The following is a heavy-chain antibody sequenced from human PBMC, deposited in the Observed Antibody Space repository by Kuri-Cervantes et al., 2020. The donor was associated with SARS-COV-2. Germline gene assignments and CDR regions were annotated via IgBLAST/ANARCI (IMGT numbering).Heavy chain of an antibody. CDR3: ARDEIFGARPGDYYGMDV. CDR1: GGTFSSYA. D-gene: IGHD3-3*01. CDR2: IIPIFGTA. V-gene: IGHV1-69*13. Sequence: SVKVSCKASGGTFSSYAISWVRQAPGQGLEWMGGIIPIFGTANYAQKFQGRVTITADESTSKAYIELSSLRSDDAAVYYCARDEIFGARPGDYYGMDVWGQGTTVTVSS. J-gene: IGHJ6*02.